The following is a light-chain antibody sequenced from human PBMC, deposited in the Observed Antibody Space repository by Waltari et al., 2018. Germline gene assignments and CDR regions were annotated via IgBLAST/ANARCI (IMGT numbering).Light chain of an antibody. V-gene: IGLV1-47*01. J-gene: IGLJ3*02. CDR2: RND. Sequence: QSVLTQPPSASGTPGQRVTISCSGSGSNIGSRSAYWYQQLPGTAPKLLIYRNDQRPSGVPDRFSGSKSGTSASLAISGLRSEDEADYYCVAWDDSLSGRLFGGGTKLTVL. CDR3: VAWDDSLSGRL. CDR1: GSNIGSRS.